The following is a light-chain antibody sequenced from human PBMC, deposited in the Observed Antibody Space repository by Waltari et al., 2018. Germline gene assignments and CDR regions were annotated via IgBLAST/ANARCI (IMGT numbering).Light chain of an antibody. CDR2: AAS. CDR3: QQSYSTPQT. CDR1: QSISSY. Sequence: DIQMTQSPSSLSASVGDRVTITCRASQSISSYLNWYQQKPGKAPKLLIYAASSLQSGVPSRFSGSGSGTDFTLTINSLQPEDFATYYCQQSYSTPQTFGQGTNVEIK. V-gene: IGKV1-39*01. J-gene: IGKJ1*01.